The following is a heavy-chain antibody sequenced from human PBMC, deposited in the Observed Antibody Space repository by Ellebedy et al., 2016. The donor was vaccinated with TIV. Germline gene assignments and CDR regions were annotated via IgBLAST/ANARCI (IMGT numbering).Heavy chain of an antibody. V-gene: IGHV1-46*01. CDR1: GYTFTTYY. D-gene: IGHD4-23*01. Sequence: AASVKVSCKASGYTFTTYYVHWVRQAPGQGLEWMGVIYPSAGSTDYAQKFQGRVTLTRDTSTSTVYMDLSSLGSEDTAVYYCARGVTESGNNAFDIWGQGTVVTVSS. J-gene: IGHJ3*02. CDR3: ARGVTESGNNAFDI. CDR2: IYPSAGST.